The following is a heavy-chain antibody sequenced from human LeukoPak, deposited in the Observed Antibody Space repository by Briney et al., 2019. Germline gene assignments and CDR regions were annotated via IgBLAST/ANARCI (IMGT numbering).Heavy chain of an antibody. CDR3: ARTSSGYYAHFDL. V-gene: IGHV1-46*01. CDR1: GYTFSKFY. Sequence: AASVKVSCKASGYTFSKFYIHWVRQAPGQGLEWMGLLNTQPNNDYTNYAQKFQGRVTLTRDMSTNTVYMKLSSLTSEDTAVYYCARTSSGYYAHFDLWGQGTLVTVS. CDR2: LNTQPNNDYT. J-gene: IGHJ4*02. D-gene: IGHD3-22*01.